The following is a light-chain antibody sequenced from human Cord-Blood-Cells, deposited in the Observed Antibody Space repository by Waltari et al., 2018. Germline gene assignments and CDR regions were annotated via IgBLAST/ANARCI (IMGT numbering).Light chain of an antibody. CDR1: QGISSY. CDR2: AAS. V-gene: IGKV1-8*01. J-gene: IGKJ5*01. CDR3: QQYYSYPIT. Sequence: AIRITQSPSSLSASTGYRVTNTCRASQGISSYLAWYQQKPGKAPKPLIYAASTLQSGVPSRFSGSGSGTDFTLTISCLQSEDFATYYCQQYYSYPITFGQGTRLEIK.